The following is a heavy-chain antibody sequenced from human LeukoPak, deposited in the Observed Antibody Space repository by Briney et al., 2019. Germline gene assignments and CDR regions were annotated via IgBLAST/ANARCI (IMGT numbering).Heavy chain of an antibody. D-gene: IGHD6-13*01. J-gene: IGHJ6*02. V-gene: IGHV3-9*01. Sequence: PGGSLRLSCAASGFTFDDYAMHWVRQAPGKGLEWVSGISWNSGSIGYADSVKGRFTISRDNAKNSLYLQMNSLRAEDTALYYCAKDLTYGIAATGNDYYYGMGVWGQGTTVTVSS. CDR1: GFTFDDYA. CDR2: ISWNSGSI. CDR3: AKDLTYGIAATGNDYYYGMGV.